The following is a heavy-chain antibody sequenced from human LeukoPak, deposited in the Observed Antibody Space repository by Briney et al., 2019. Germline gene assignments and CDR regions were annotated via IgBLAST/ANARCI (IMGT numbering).Heavy chain of an antibody. V-gene: IGHV5-51*01. CDR3: ARRITIFGDGNWFDF. CDR2: IYPGDSDT. Sequence: RGESLKISCKASGYSFTHYWIGWVRQMPGKGLEWMGIIYPGDSDTKYSPSFQGQVTISADKSISTAYLQWSSLKASDTAMYNCARRITIFGDGNWFDFWGQGTLVTVSS. J-gene: IGHJ5*01. CDR1: GYSFTHYW. D-gene: IGHD3-3*01.